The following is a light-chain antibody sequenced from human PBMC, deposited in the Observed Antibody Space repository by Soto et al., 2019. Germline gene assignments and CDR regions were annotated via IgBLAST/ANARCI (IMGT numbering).Light chain of an antibody. V-gene: IGKV1-39*01. Sequence: DIQMTQSPSSLSASVGDRVTITCRASQSISRYLNWLQQKPGKAPKLLIYAASSLQSGVPSRFSGSGSGTDFTLVISGLQPEDCATYYCQQSYRTPRPFGQGTNVEIK. CDR1: QSISRY. J-gene: IGKJ1*01. CDR2: AAS. CDR3: QQSYRTPRP.